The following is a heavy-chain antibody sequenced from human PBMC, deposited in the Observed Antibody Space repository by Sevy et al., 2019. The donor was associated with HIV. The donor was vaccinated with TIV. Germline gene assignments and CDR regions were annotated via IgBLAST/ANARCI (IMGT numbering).Heavy chain of an antibody. CDR1: GGSISSHY. Sequence: SETLSLTCTISGGSISSHYWSWIRQPPGKGLEYIGYIYYIGRTNYNPSLKSRVTISVDTSKNLFSLKLSSVTAADTAVYYCAGLDMFAYDDNGRKWFDPWGQGTLVTVSS. D-gene: IGHD3-22*01. J-gene: IGHJ5*02. CDR3: AGLDMFAYDDNGRKWFDP. CDR2: IYYIGRT. V-gene: IGHV4-59*11.